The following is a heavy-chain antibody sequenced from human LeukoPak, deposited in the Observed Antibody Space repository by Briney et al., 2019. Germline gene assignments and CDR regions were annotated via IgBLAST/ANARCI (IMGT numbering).Heavy chain of an antibody. CDR1: GXSFSGFY. CDR3: ARMREIAATGISGGDY. Sequence: SETLSLTCAVYGXSFSGFYWSWIRQPPGKGLEWIGEIHHSGSTNYNPFLKSRVTISVDTSKNQFSLKLSSVTAADTAVYYCARMREIAATGISGGDYWGQGTLVTVSS. D-gene: IGHD6-13*01. J-gene: IGHJ4*02. V-gene: IGHV4-34*01. CDR2: IHHSGST.